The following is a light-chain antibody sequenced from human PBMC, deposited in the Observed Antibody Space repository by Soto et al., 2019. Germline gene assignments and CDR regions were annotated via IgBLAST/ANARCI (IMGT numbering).Light chain of an antibody. V-gene: IGLV2-14*01. CDR1: STDVGGYNY. CDR2: DVS. CDR3: NSYSSSTPHYL. Sequence: QSALTQPASVSGSPGQSITISCTGTSTDVGGYNYVSWYQQHPGKAPKLMISDVSNRPSGVSIRFSGSKSGNTASLTISGIQDEDEADYDWNSYSSSTPHYLFGTGTKLTVL. J-gene: IGLJ1*01.